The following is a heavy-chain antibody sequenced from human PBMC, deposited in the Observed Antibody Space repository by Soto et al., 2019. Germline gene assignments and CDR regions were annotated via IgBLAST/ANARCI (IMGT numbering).Heavy chain of an antibody. V-gene: IGHV4-61*01. CDR2: IYYTGRT. Sequence: SETLSLTCTVSGGSVNSDNYYWSWVRQPPGKGLEWIGYIYYTGRTSYNPSLKSRVTISLDTSRNQFSLKLSSVTAADTAMFYCAREYSNSPEAFDSWGQGTLVTVSS. CDR3: AREYSNSPEAFDS. CDR1: GGSVNSDNYY. J-gene: IGHJ4*02. D-gene: IGHD6-6*01.